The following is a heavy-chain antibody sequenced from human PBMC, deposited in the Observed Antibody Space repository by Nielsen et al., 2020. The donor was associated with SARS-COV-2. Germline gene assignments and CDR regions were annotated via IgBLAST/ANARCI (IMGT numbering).Heavy chain of an antibody. V-gene: IGHV3-33*08. CDR1: GGSISSYY. CDR3: ARGVGAYAEYFQH. J-gene: IGHJ1*01. D-gene: IGHD1-26*01. Sequence: GGSLRLSCTVSGGSISSYYWSWIRQPPGKGLEWVAVIWYDGSNKYYADSVKGRFTISRDNSKNTLYLQMNSLRAEDTAVYYCARGVGAYAEYFQHWGQGTLVTVSS. CDR2: IWYDGSNK.